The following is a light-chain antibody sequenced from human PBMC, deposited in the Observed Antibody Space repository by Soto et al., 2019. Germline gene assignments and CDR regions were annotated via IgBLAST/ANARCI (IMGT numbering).Light chain of an antibody. CDR3: QQYSDWPLYT. J-gene: IGKJ2*01. Sequence: EIVMTQSPATLSVSLGERATLSCRASQSVGGYLAWYQQRPGQVPRLLIYDAYTRAAGVPARFSGSGSGTEFSLTISSLQSEDFAVYYCQQYSDWPLYTFGQVTKLEIK. V-gene: IGKV3-15*01. CDR2: DAY. CDR1: QSVGGY.